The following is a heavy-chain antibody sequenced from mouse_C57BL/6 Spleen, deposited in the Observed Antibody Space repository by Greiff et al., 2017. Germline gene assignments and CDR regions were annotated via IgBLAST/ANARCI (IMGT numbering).Heavy chain of an antibody. CDR1: GYAFSSYW. V-gene: IGHV1-80*01. CDR2: IYPGDGDT. CDR3: ARETGSYFDY. J-gene: IGHJ2*01. Sequence: VKLVESGAELVKPGASVKISCKASGYAFSSYWMNWVKQRPGKGLEWIGQIYPGDGDTNYNGKFKGKATLTADKSSSTAYMQLSSLTSEDSAVYFCARETGSYFDYWGQGTTLTVSS. D-gene: IGHD4-1*01.